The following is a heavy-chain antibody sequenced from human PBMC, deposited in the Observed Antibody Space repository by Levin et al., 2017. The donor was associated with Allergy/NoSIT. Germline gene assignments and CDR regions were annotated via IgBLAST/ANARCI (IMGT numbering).Heavy chain of an antibody. D-gene: IGHD6-19*01. CDR1: GFTFSSDT. CDR3: ARDSSGWYTLSYYYGMDV. V-gene: IGHV3-21*01. Sequence: GGSLRLSCVASGFTFSSDTMNWVRQAPGKGLEWVSSISSSSYYIYYADSVKGRFTISRDNAKNSLYLQMNSLRAADTAVYYCARDSSGWYTLSYYYGMDVWGPGTTVTVSS. CDR2: ISSSSYYI. J-gene: IGHJ6*02.